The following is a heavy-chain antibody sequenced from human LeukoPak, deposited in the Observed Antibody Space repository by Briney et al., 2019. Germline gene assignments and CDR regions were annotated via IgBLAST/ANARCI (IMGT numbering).Heavy chain of an antibody. D-gene: IGHD5/OR15-5a*01. CDR2: INPSGGST. V-gene: IGHV1-46*01. Sequence: ASVKVSCKASGYTFTSYYMHWVRQAPGQGLEWMGIINPSGGSTSYAQKFQGRVTITRHTSTRTGYIELSSLRSEDTAVYYCARDLRFDPWGQGTLVTVSS. J-gene: IGHJ5*02. CDR3: ARDLRFDP. CDR1: GYTFTSYY.